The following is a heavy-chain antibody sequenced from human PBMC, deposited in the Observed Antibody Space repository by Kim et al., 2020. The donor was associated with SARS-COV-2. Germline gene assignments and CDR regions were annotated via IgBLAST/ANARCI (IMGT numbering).Heavy chain of an antibody. CDR3: ARDVAAAGTFSDY. Sequence: GGSLRLSCAASGFTFSSYGMHWVRQAPGKGLEWVAVIWYDGSNKYYADSVKGRFTISRDNSKNTLYLQMNSLRAEDTAVYYCARDVAAAGTFSDYWGQGTLVTVSS. CDR2: IWYDGSNK. J-gene: IGHJ4*02. D-gene: IGHD6-13*01. V-gene: IGHV3-33*01. CDR1: GFTFSSYG.